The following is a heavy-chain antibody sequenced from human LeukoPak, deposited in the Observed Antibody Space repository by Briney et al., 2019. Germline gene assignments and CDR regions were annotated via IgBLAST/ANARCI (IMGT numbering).Heavy chain of an antibody. CDR3: ARGPYGSGSYY. D-gene: IGHD3-10*01. Sequence: ASETLSLTCTVSGGSISSGDYYWSWIRQPPGKGLEWIGYIYYSGTTYYNPSLKSRVTISVDTSKNQFSLKLTSVTAADTAVYYCARGPYGSGSYYWGQGTLVTVSS. CDR1: GGSISSGDYY. V-gene: IGHV4-30-4*01. J-gene: IGHJ4*02. CDR2: IYYSGTT.